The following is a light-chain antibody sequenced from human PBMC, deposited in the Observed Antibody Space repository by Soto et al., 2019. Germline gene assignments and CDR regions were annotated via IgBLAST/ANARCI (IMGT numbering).Light chain of an antibody. J-gene: IGKJ4*01. Sequence: IQLTQSPSSLSASVGDRVTITCRASQDISSYLGWYQQKPGKAPKLLIYAASTLQSGVPSRFSCSGYGTDFTLTINSMQPEDFATYFCQQLNNYPSTFGGGTKVEIK. CDR3: QQLNNYPST. CDR1: QDISSY. CDR2: AAS. V-gene: IGKV1-9*01.